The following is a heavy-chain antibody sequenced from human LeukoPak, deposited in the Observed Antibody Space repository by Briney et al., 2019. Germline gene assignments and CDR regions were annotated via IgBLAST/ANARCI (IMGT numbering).Heavy chain of an antibody. Sequence: SETLSLTCTVSGGSISSSSYYWGWIRQPPGKGLEWIGSIYYSGSTYYNPSLKSRVTISVDTSKNQFSLKLSSVTAADTAVYYCARVSSGWYYFDNWGQGTLVTVSS. V-gene: IGHV4-39*07. CDR2: IYYSGST. D-gene: IGHD6-19*01. CDR1: GGSISSSSYY. CDR3: ARVSSGWYYFDN. J-gene: IGHJ4*02.